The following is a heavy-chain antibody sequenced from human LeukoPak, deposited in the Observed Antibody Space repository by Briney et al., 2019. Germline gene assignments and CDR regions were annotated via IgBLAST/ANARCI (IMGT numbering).Heavy chain of an antibody. CDR1: GGTLSSYA. V-gene: IGHV1-69*13. Sequence: SVWVSCKASGGTLSSYAISWVRQAPGQGLEWMGGIIPIFGTANYAQKFQGRVTITADESTSTAYMELSSLRSDDTAVYYCARDTKFTMVRGGAFDIWGQGTMVTVCS. CDR2: IIPIFGTA. D-gene: IGHD3-10*01. CDR3: ARDTKFTMVRGGAFDI. J-gene: IGHJ3*02.